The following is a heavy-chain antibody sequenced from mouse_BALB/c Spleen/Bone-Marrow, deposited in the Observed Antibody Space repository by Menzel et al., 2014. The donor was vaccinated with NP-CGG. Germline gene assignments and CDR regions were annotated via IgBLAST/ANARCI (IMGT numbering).Heavy chain of an antibody. V-gene: IGHV1S16*01. J-gene: IGHJ4*01. Sequence: GAELVKPGASVKLSCKASGYTFTSYYMYWVKQRPGQGLEWIGEINPSNGGTNFNEKFKSKATLTVDKSSSTAYMQLSSLTSEDSAVYYCTRGRRDAMDYWGQGTSVTVSS. CDR3: TRGRRDAMDY. CDR1: GYTFTSYY. CDR2: INPSNGGT.